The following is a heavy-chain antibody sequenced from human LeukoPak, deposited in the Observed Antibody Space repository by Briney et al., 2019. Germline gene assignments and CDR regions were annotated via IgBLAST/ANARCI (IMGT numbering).Heavy chain of an antibody. J-gene: IGHJ4*02. Sequence: SETLSLTCAVSGDSITSHNWWSWVRQSPGKGLEWIGEIYHSGTTNYSPSLKSRVNISVDKSKNQLSLRLTSVTAADTAVYFCASCLFDYYYFDQWGQGTLVTVSS. CDR1: GDSITSHNW. CDR2: IYHSGTT. D-gene: IGHD3-10*01. CDR3: ASCLFDYYYFDQ. V-gene: IGHV4-4*02.